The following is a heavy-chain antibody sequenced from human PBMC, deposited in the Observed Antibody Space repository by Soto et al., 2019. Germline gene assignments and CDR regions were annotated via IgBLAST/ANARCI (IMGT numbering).Heavy chain of an antibody. CDR2: IWFDGSKK. CDR3: VRGEWFGELLDQPNWFDP. V-gene: IGHV3-33*01. D-gene: IGHD3-10*01. CDR1: GFTFSDYG. J-gene: IGHJ5*02. Sequence: QAQLVESGGGVVQPGGSLRLSCVASGFTFSDYGMHWVRQAPGKGLEWVAAIWFDGSKKYYADSVQGRFSISIDTPKNTFYLQMNSPSADYTAAYYCVRGEWFGELLDQPNWFDPRGQGTLVTVSS.